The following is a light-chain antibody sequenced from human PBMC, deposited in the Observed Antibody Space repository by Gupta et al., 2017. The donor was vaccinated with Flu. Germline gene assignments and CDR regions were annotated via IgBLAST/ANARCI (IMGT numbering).Light chain of an antibody. CDR3: QQDNNYPWT. CDR2: KAS. CDR1: QSISSW. J-gene: IGKJ1*01. V-gene: IGKV1-5*03. Sequence: DIQMTQSPSTLSASVGDRVTITCRASQSISSWLAWYQQKPVKAPKLLIYKASLLETGAPSRFSGSGSGTEFTLTISSLQPDDFATYYCQQDNNYPWTFGQGTKVEIK.